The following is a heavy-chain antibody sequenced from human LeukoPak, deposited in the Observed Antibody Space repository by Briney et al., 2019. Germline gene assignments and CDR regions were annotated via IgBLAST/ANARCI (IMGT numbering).Heavy chain of an antibody. D-gene: IGHD3-10*01. V-gene: IGHV3-13*01. CDR3: ARGTGSGIPFDY. Sequence: PGGSLRLSCAASGFTFSSYDMHWVRQATGKGLEWVSAIGTAGGTYYPGSVKGRFTISRENAKNSLYLQMNSLRAGDTAVYYCARGTGSGIPFDYWGQGTLVTVSS. CDR2: IGTAGGT. CDR1: GFTFSSYD. J-gene: IGHJ4*02.